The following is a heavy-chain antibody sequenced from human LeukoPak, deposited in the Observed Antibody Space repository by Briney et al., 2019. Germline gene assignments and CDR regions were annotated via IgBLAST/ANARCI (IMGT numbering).Heavy chain of an antibody. CDR2: ITAIGSTT. CDR1: GFTLTTYT. D-gene: IGHD3-22*01. V-gene: IGHV3-21*01. Sequence: GGSLRLSCAASGFTLTTYTIGWVRQVPGKGLEWVSLITAIGSTTYYADSVKGRFTISRDNAKNSLYLQMNSLRAEDTAVYYCARDLPGYYYDSSGYRVGDAFDVWGQRTMVTVSS. CDR3: ARDLPGYYYDSSGYRVGDAFDV. J-gene: IGHJ3*01.